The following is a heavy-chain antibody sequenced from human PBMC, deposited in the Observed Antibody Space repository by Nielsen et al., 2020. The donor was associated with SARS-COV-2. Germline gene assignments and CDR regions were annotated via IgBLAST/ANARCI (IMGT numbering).Heavy chain of an antibody. J-gene: IGHJ3*02. D-gene: IGHD3-3*01. CDR1: GYTFTSYG. CDR3: ARAAIDYDFWSGFEDDAFDI. Sequence: ASVKVSCKASGYTFTSYGISWVRQAPGQGLEWMGWISAYNGNTNYAQKLQGRVTITTDTSTSTAYMELRSLRSDDTAVYYCARAAIDYDFWSGFEDDAFDIWGQGTMVTVSS. V-gene: IGHV1-18*01. CDR2: ISAYNGNT.